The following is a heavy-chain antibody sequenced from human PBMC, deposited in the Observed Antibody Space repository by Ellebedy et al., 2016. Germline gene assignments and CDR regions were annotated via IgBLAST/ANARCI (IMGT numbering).Heavy chain of an antibody. CDR3: ARGGSAAGVDY. V-gene: IGHV1-69*13. J-gene: IGHJ4*02. CDR1: AGTFSSYA. Sequence: SVKVSXXASAGTFSSYAISWVRQAPGQGLEWMGGIIPIFGTANYAQKFQGRVTITADESTSTVYMELSSLRSEDTAVYYCARGGSAAGVDYWGQGTLVTVSS. D-gene: IGHD6-13*01. CDR2: IIPIFGTA.